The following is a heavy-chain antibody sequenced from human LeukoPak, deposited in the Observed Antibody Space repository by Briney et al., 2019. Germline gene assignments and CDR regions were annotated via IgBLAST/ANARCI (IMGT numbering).Heavy chain of an antibody. Sequence: PSETLSLTCTVSFGSISGYYWSWIRQPPGKGLEWIGYTYYSGSTNYNPSLKSRVTISIDTSKNQFSLKLSSVTAADTAVYYCARDPGAVGATSWFDPWGQGTLVTVSS. V-gene: IGHV4-59*01. CDR2: TYYSGST. CDR1: FGSISGYY. CDR3: ARDPGAVGATSWFDP. J-gene: IGHJ5*02. D-gene: IGHD1-26*01.